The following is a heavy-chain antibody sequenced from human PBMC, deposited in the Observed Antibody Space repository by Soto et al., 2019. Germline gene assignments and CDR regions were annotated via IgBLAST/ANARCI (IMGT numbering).Heavy chain of an antibody. J-gene: IGHJ6*02. CDR3: AREGTGSGQKTIYYYYYGMDV. D-gene: IGHD3-3*01. CDR2: IWYDGSNK. V-gene: IGHV3-33*01. Sequence: GESLKISCAASGFTFSSYGMHWVRQAPGKGLEWVAVIWYDGSNKYYADSVKGRFTISRDNSKNTLYLQMNSLRAEDTAVYYCAREGTGSGQKTIYYYYYGMDVWGQGTTVTVSS. CDR1: GFTFSSYG.